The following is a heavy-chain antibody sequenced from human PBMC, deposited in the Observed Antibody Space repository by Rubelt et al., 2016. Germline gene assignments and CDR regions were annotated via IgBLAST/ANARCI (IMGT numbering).Heavy chain of an antibody. CDR3: AHVELELSHFDY. CDR2: IDWDDDK. D-gene: IGHD1-7*01. J-gene: IGHJ4*02. Sequence: QVTLRESGPALVKPTQTLTLTCTFSGFSLSTSGMCVSWIRQPPGKALEWLARIDWDDDKYYSTSLKTRLTISKYTSKNPVVLTMTNMEPVDTATYYCAHVELELSHFDYWGQGTLVTVSS. V-gene: IGHV2-70*15. CDR1: GFSLSTSGMC.